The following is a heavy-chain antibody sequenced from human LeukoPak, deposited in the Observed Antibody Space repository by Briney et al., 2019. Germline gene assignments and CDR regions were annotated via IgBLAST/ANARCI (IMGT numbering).Heavy chain of an antibody. CDR3: ARTLPDKLGKFDP. D-gene: IGHD7-27*01. Sequence: ASVKVSCKASGYTFTGYYMHWVRQAPGQGPEWMGWINPNSGGTNYAQKFQGRVTMTRDTSISTAYMELSRLRSDDTAVYYCARTLPDKLGKFDPWGQGTLVTVSS. V-gene: IGHV1-2*02. CDR1: GYTFTGYY. J-gene: IGHJ5*02. CDR2: INPNSGGT.